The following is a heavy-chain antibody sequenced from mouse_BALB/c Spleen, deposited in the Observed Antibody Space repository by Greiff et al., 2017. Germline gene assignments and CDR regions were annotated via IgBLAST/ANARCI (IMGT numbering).Heavy chain of an antibody. J-gene: IGHJ2*01. D-gene: IGHD2-3*01. CDR2: ISSGSSTI. V-gene: IGHV5-17*02. CDR1: GFTFSSFG. Sequence: DVKLVESGGGLVQPGGSRKLSCAASGFTFSSFGMHWVRQAPEKGLEWVAYISSGSSTIYYADTVKGRFTISRDNPKNTLFLQMTSLRSEDTAMYYCARWAYDGNFDYWGQGTTLTVSS. CDR3: ARWAYDGNFDY.